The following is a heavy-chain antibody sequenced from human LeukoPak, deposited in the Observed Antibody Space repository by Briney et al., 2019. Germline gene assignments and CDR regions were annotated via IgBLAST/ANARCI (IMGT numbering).Heavy chain of an antibody. CDR1: GFTFSSYA. J-gene: IGHJ4*02. CDR3: ANRRVYYYDSSGYYEDYYFDY. D-gene: IGHD3-22*01. CDR2: NSGSGGST. Sequence: GGSLRLSCAASGFTFSSYAMSWVRQAPGRGLEWVSDNSGSGGSTYYADSVKGRFTISRDNSKNTLYLQMNSLRAEDTAVYYCANRRVYYYDSSGYYEDYYFDYWGQGTLVTVSS. V-gene: IGHV3-23*01.